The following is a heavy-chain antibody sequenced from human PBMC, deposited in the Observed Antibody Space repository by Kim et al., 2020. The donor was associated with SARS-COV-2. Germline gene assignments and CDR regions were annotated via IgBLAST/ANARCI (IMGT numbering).Heavy chain of an antibody. Sequence: AQTLQGRVTMTTDTSTSTAYMELRSLTSDDTAVYYCARAYGSGTGNLDYWGHGTLVTVSS. J-gene: IGHJ4*01. D-gene: IGHD3-10*01. V-gene: IGHV1-18*01. CDR3: ARAYGSGTGNLDY.